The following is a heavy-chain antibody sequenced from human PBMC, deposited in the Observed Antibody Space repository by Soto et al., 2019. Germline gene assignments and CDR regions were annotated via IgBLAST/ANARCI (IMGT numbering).Heavy chain of an antibody. CDR2: IYYSGST. J-gene: IGHJ6*02. CDR1: GGSISSYY. V-gene: IGHV4-59*01. D-gene: IGHD1-26*01. CDR3: ARLMAALGAPDV. Sequence: SETLSLTCTVSGGSISSYYWSWIRQPPGKGLEWIGYIYYSGSTNYNPSLKSRVTISVDTSKNQFSLKLSSVTAADTAVYHCARLMAALGAPDVWGQGTTVTVYS.